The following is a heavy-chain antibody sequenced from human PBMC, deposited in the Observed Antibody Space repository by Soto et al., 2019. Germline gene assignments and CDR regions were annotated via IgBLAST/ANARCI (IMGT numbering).Heavy chain of an antibody. Sequence: PGGSLRLSCAASGFTFSSYGMHWVRQAPGKGLEWVAVIWYDGSNKYYADSVKGRFTISRDNSKNTLYLQMNSLRAEDTAVYYCARDVLLWFGEYYGMDVWGQGTTVTV. V-gene: IGHV3-33*01. D-gene: IGHD3-10*01. CDR1: GFTFSSYG. J-gene: IGHJ6*02. CDR3: ARDVLLWFGEYYGMDV. CDR2: IWYDGSNK.